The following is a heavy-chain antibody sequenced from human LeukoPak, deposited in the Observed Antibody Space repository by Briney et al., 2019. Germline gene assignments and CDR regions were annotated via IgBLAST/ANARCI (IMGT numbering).Heavy chain of an antibody. CDR3: ARELLGSSVVYHYYYMDV. V-gene: IGHV6-1*01. CDR2: TYYRSKWYN. CDR1: GDSVSSNSAA. Sequence: SQTLSLTCAISGDSVSSNSAAWNWIRQSPSRGLEWLGRTYYRSKWYNDYAVSVKSRITINPDTSKNQFSLQLNSVTPEDTAVYYCARELLGSSVVYHYYYMDVWGKGTTVTVSS. J-gene: IGHJ6*03. D-gene: IGHD6-6*01.